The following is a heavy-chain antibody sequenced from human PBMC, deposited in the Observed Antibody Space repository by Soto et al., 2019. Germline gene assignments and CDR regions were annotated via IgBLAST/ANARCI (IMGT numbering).Heavy chain of an antibody. Sequence: WVRQAPGQGLEWLGRTYYRSKWYDDYAESVKSRITINPDTSKNQFSLKLSSVTAADTAVYYCARWWSGSRQGFDPWGQGTLVTVSS. D-gene: IGHD3-3*01. CDR3: ARWWSGSRQGFDP. CDR2: TYYRSKWYD. J-gene: IGHJ5*02. V-gene: IGHV6-1*01.